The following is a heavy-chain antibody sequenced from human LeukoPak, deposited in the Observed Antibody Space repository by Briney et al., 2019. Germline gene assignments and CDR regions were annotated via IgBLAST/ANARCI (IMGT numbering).Heavy chain of an antibody. CDR1: GFTVISNY. Sequence: GGSLRLSCAASGFTVISNYMSWVRQAPGKGLGWVSVIYSGGSTYYADSVKGRFTISRDNSKNTLYLQMNSLRAEDTAVYYCARSSNYEYYYYMDVWGKGTTVTVSS. J-gene: IGHJ6*03. D-gene: IGHD4-11*01. V-gene: IGHV3-53*01. CDR2: IYSGGST. CDR3: ARSSNYEYYYYMDV.